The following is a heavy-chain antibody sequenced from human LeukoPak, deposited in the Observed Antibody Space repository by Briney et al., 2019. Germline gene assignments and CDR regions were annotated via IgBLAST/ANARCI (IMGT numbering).Heavy chain of an antibody. CDR3: ATACSSSSCHP. CDR1: GFAFSSYG. D-gene: IGHD2-2*01. J-gene: IGHJ5*02. Sequence: PGGSLRLSCAASGFAFSSYGMHWVRQAPGKGLERVAVISYDGSNKYYADSVKGRFTSSRDNSKNTLYLQMNSSRAEDTAVYYCATACSSSSCHPWGQGTLVTVSS. CDR2: ISYDGSNK. V-gene: IGHV3-30*03.